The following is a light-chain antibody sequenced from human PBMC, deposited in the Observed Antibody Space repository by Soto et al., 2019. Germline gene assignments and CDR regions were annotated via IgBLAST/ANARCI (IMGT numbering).Light chain of an antibody. CDR3: AAWDASLGGFYV. V-gene: IGLV1-44*01. J-gene: IGLJ1*01. Sequence: QSVLTQPPSASGTPGQRVTISCSGRRSSIGSNTVNWYQHLPGTAPKLLIYRNNHRPSGVPDRFSAAKTGASASLAISGLQSEDEGDYYCAAWDASLGGFYVFGTGTKLTVL. CDR2: RNN. CDR1: RSSIGSNT.